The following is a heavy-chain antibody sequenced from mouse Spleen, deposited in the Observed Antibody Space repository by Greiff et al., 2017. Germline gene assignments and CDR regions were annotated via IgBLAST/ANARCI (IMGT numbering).Heavy chain of an antibody. CDR1: GYSFTDYN. V-gene: IGHV1-39*01. J-gene: IGHJ3*01. Sequence: EVQLQESGPELVKPGASVKISCKASGYSFTDYNMNWVKQSNGKSLEWIGVINPNYGTTSYNQKFKGKATLTVDKSSSTAYMQLSSLTSEDSAVYYCARSEVRRGSWFAYWGQGTLVTVSA. D-gene: IGHD2-14*01. CDR3: ARSEVRRGSWFAY. CDR2: INPNYGTT.